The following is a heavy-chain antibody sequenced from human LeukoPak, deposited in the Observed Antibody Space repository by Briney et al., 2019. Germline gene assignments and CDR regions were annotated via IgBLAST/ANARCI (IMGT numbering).Heavy chain of an antibody. Sequence: PSETLSLTCTVSGASVTSGAYYWTWVRQAPGKGLEWIGYIYNTGSINYNPSLKSRVTISVDTSKNQFSLTLTSVTAADTAVYYCADMVSDYYYDIHVWGKGTTVAVSS. CDR3: ADMVSDYYYDIHV. CDR1: GASVTSGAYY. V-gene: IGHV4-61*08. CDR2: IYNTGSI. D-gene: IGHD5-18*01. J-gene: IGHJ6*03.